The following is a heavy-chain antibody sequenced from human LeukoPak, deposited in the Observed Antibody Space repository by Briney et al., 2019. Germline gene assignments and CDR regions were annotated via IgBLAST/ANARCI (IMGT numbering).Heavy chain of an antibody. CDR2: IDPSDSDT. J-gene: IGHJ4*02. Sequence: GESLEISCKTSGYGFNTYWITGVRQVPGKGLEWMGRIDPSDSDTNYNPSFRGRVTLSVDKSINTAYLQWSSLKASDSAIYYCARYLHYLVDFNSWGQGTLVTVSS. CDR3: ARYLHYLVDFNS. CDR1: GYGFNTYW. V-gene: IGHV5-10-1*01. D-gene: IGHD2-15*01.